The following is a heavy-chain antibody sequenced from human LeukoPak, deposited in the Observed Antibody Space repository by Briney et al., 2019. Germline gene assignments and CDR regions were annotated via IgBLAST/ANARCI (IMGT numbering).Heavy chain of an antibody. Sequence: SETLSLTCAVYGGSFSGYYWSWIRQPPGKGLEWIGEINHSGSANYNPSLKSRVTISVDTSKNQFSLKLSSVTAADTAVYYCARGARDIVVVPAAKPWSDPWGQGTLVTVSS. CDR3: ARGARDIVVVPAAKPWSDP. D-gene: IGHD2-2*01. CDR2: INHSGSA. CDR1: GGSFSGYY. J-gene: IGHJ5*02. V-gene: IGHV4-34*01.